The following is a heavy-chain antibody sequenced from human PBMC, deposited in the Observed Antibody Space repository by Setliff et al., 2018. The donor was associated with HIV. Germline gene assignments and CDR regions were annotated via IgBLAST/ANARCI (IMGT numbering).Heavy chain of an antibody. D-gene: IGHD3-3*01. Sequence: SETLSLTCTVSDGSISSSSYYWGWIRQPPGKGLEWIGYIYYSGSTNYNPSLKSRVTISVDTSKNQFSLKLSSVTAADTAVYYCARGPRFLEWSYMDVWGKGTTVTVSS. CDR3: ARGPRFLEWSYMDV. V-gene: IGHV4-61*05. CDR1: DGSISSSSYY. CDR2: IYYSGST. J-gene: IGHJ6*03.